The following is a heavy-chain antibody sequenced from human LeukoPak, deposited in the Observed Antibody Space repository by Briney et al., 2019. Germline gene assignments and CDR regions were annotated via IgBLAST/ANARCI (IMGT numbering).Heavy chain of an antibody. Sequence: GGSRRLSCTASGFTFGDYAMSWFRQAPGKGLEWVGFIRSKAYGGTTEYAASVKGRFTISRDDSKSIAYLQMNSLKTEDTAVYYCTSSRGSSGYFPWFDPWGQGTLVTVSS. D-gene: IGHD3-22*01. V-gene: IGHV3-49*03. CDR2: IRSKAYGGTT. CDR1: GFTFGDYA. CDR3: TSSRGSSGYFPWFDP. J-gene: IGHJ5*02.